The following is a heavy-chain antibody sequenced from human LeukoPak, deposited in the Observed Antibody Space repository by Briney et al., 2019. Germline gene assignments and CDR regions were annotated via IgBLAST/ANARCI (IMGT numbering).Heavy chain of an antibody. CDR3: VRNGYCDTTSCYAWSDP. CDR2: INPNSGGT. J-gene: IGHJ5*02. Sequence: ASVKVSCKASGYTFTGYYMHWVRQAPGQGLEWMGWINPNSGGTNYAQKFQGRVTMTRDTSISTAYMELSSLKSDDTAVYYCVRNGYCDTTSCYAWSDPWSQGTLVTV. D-gene: IGHD2-2*03. CDR1: GYTFTGYY. V-gene: IGHV1-2*02.